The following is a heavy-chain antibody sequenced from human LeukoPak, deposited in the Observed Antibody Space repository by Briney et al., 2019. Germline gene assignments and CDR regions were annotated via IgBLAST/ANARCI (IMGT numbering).Heavy chain of an antibody. D-gene: IGHD2-21*01. Sequence: ASVKVSCKASGYNFTGYYMHWVRQALGQGLEWMGWINPNTGDTHYAQKFQGRVTLTRDTSITTVYMELSRLTSDDTAIFYCAVAPGDYWGQGTLVTVSS. J-gene: IGHJ4*02. CDR1: GYNFTGYY. CDR2: INPNTGDT. CDR3: AVAPGDY. V-gene: IGHV1-2*02.